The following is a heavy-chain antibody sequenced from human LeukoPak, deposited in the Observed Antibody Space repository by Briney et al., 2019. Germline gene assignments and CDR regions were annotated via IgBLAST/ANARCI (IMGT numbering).Heavy chain of an antibody. D-gene: IGHD6-6*01. CDR1: GFTFSSYG. Sequence: PGGSLRLSCAASGFTFSSYGMHWVRQAPGKGLEWVAVISYDGSNKYYADSVKGRFTISRDNAKNTLYLQMNSLRAEDTAVYYCAREAARQFDFWGQGTLVTVSS. CDR3: AREAARQFDF. V-gene: IGHV3-30*03. CDR2: ISYDGSNK. J-gene: IGHJ4*02.